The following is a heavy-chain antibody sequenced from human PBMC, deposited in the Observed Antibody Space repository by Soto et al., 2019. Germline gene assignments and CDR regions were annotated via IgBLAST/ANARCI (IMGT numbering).Heavy chain of an antibody. V-gene: IGHV3-11*01. CDR2: ISSREVTV. CDR3: ARVSASGWHVNGRDYFDS. Sequence: GGSLRLSCGASGFTFSNYYMTWIRQAPGKGLECLSYISSREVTVYYADSVKGRFTISRDNTKNSLYLQMTTLRDEDTAVYYCARVSASGWHVNGRDYFDSWGQGTLVTVSS. CDR1: GFTFSNYY. D-gene: IGHD6-19*01. J-gene: IGHJ4*02.